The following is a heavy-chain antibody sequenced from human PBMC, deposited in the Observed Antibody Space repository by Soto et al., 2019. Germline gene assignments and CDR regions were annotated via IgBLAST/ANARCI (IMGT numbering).Heavy chain of an antibody. V-gene: IGHV4-39*07. J-gene: IGHJ1*01. CDR1: GGSISSSSYY. Sequence: SETLSLTCTVSGGSISSSSYYWGWIRQPPGKGLEWIGNIYYSGSTYYNPSLKSRVTISVDTSKNQFSLKLSSVTAADTAVYYCVYYYDSSGYFEYFQHWGQGTLVTVSS. D-gene: IGHD3-22*01. CDR2: IYYSGST. CDR3: VYYYDSSGYFEYFQH.